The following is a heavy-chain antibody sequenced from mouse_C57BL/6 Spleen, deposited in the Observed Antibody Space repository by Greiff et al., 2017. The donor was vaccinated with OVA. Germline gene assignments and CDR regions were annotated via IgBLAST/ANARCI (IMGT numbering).Heavy chain of an antibody. V-gene: IGHV3-6*01. Sequence: VQLQQSGPGLVKPSQSLSLTCSVTGYSITSGYYWNWIRQFPGNKLEWMGYISYDGSNNYNPSLKNRISITRDTSKNQFFLKLNSVTTEDTATYYCARRGYSNGGYWYFDVWGTGTTVTVSS. J-gene: IGHJ1*03. CDR3: ARRGYSNGGYWYFDV. D-gene: IGHD2-5*01. CDR1: GYSITSGYY. CDR2: ISYDGSN.